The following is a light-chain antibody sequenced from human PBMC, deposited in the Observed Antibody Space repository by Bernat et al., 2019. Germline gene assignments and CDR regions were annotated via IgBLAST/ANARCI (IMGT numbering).Light chain of an antibody. Sequence: HSVLTQPPSVSGAPGQGVTISCTGSSSNIGAGFDVHWYQQLPGTAPKLLIYGNSNRPSGVPDRFSGSKSGTSASLAITGLPAEDEADYYCQSYDNSLSGSRVFGGGTKLTVL. V-gene: IGLV1-40*01. J-gene: IGLJ3*02. CDR2: GNS. CDR3: QSYDNSLSGSRV. CDR1: SSNIGAGFD.